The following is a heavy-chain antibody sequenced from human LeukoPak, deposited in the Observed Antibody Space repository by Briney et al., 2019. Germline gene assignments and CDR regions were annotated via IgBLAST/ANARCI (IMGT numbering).Heavy chain of an antibody. V-gene: IGHV4-39*01. Sequence: SETLSLTCTVSGGSISSSSYYWGWIRQPPGKGLEWIGSIYYSGNTYYNPSLKSRVTISVDTSKNQFSLKLSSVTAADTAVYYCARQRQQPVHYFDYWGQGTLVTVSS. CDR3: ARQRQQPVHYFDY. J-gene: IGHJ4*02. CDR2: IYYSGNT. D-gene: IGHD6-13*01. CDR1: GGSISSSSYY.